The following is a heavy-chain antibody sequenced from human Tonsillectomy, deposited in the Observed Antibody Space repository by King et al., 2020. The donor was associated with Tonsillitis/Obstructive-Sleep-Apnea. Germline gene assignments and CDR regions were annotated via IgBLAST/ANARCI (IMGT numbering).Heavy chain of an antibody. CDR1: GFTFDDSA. V-gene: IGHV3-9*01. CDR3: AKDGSGYDDYYYMDV. CDR2: ISWNSGSI. J-gene: IGHJ6*03. D-gene: IGHD5-12*01. Sequence: VQLEESGGGLVQPGRSLRLSCAASGFTFDDSAMHWVRQAPGKGLEWVSGISWNSGSIDYADSVKGRFTISRDNAKNSLYLQMNSLRAEDTALYYCAKDGSGYDDYYYMDVWGKGTTVTVSS.